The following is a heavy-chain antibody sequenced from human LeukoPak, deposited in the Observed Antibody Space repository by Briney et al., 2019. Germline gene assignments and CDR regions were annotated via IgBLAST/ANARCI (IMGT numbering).Heavy chain of an antibody. D-gene: IGHD6-13*01. CDR3: AKFISSFYSGIDY. CDR2: VSGGGGST. Sequence: GSLRLSCAASGFTFSTFAVNWVRQAPGKGLEWVSTVSGGGGSTFYADSVKGRFTISRDNSKNTLYLQMSSLRAEDTALYYCAKFISSFYSGIDYWGQGTLVTVSS. V-gene: IGHV3-23*01. CDR1: GFTFSTFA. J-gene: IGHJ4*02.